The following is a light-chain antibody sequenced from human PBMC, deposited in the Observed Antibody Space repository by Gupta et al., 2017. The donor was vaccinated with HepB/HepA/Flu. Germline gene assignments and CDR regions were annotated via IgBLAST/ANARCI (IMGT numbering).Light chain of an antibody. V-gene: IGLV2-14*01. Sequence: QSALTQPASVSGSPGQSITISCTGSSSDVGGYNAVSWYQQYPGKAPKLLIDEVSNRPSGVLYRFSGSKSGETDSLTISGLQPEDEAVYYCSSFERGYTRGLFGGGTKMTVL. CDR2: EVS. J-gene: IGLJ3*02. CDR1: SSDVGGYNA. CDR3: SSFERGYTRGL.